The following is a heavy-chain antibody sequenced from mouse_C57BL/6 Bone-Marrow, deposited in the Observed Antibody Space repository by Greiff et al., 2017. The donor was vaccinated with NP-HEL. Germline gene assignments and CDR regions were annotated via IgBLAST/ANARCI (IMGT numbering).Heavy chain of an antibody. CDR3: ASRFYGSSSCAY. J-gene: IGHJ3*01. CDR2: IWSGGST. Sequence: QVQLQQSGPGLVQPSQSLSITCTVSGFSLTSYGVHWVRQSPGKGLEWLGVIWSGGSTDYNAAFISRLSISKDNSKSQVFFKMNSLQADDTAIYYCASRFYGSSSCAYWGQGTLVTVSA. V-gene: IGHV2-2*01. CDR1: GFSLTSYG. D-gene: IGHD1-1*01.